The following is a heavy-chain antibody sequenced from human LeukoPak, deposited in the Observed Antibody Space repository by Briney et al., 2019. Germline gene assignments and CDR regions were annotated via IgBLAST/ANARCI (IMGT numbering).Heavy chain of an antibody. CDR2: ISGSAGNT. CDR1: GFTFSSYV. J-gene: IGHJ6*02. D-gene: IGHD3-10*01. Sequence: GGSLRLSCAASGFTFSSYVMTWVRQAPGRGLEWVSGISGSAGNTYYADSVKGRFTISRDNAKNSLYLQMNSLRAEDTAVYYCAREDYYGSGSYPKNYYYGMDVWGQGTTVTVSS. CDR3: AREDYYGSGSYPKNYYYGMDV. V-gene: IGHV3-21*01.